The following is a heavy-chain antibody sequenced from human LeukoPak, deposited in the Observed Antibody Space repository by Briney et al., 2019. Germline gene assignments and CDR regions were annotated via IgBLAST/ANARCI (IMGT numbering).Heavy chain of an antibody. CDR1: GFTFSTNH. Sequence: GGSLRLSCAASGFTFSTNHMTWVRQAPGKGPEWVSVIYSDGNTYYADSVKGRFTISRDNSKNTRYLQMNSLRAEDTAVYYCVRDLTWGQGTLVTVSS. V-gene: IGHV3-53*01. J-gene: IGHJ5*02. CDR3: VRDLT. CDR2: IYSDGNT.